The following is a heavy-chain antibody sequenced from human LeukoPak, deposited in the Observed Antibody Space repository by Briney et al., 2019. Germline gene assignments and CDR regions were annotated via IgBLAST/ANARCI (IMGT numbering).Heavy chain of an antibody. V-gene: IGHV4-39*07. J-gene: IGHJ5*02. CDR1: GGSISSSSYY. CDR3: ARGAGDYGWFDP. D-gene: IGHD4-17*01. Sequence: SETLSLTCTVSGGSISSSSYYWGWIRQPPGKGLEWIGRIYYSGSTYYNPPLKSRVTISVDTPKNQFSLKLSSVTAAATAVYYCARGAGDYGWFDPWGQGTLVTVSS. CDR2: IYYSGST.